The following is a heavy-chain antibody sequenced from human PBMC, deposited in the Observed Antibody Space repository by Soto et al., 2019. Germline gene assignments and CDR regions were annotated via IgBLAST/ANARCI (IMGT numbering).Heavy chain of an antibody. D-gene: IGHD5-12*01. J-gene: IGHJ6*02. CDR3: AREGVAPYYYHAMDV. V-gene: IGHV1-18*01. Sequence: ASVKVSCKASGYTFTRSGISWARQAPGQGLEWMGWISTYNGDTNYAQTFQGRVTMTTDTSTSTVHMEVRSLRSDDTAVYYCAREGVAPYYYHAMDVWGQGTLVTVSS. CDR1: GYTFTRSG. CDR2: ISTYNGDT.